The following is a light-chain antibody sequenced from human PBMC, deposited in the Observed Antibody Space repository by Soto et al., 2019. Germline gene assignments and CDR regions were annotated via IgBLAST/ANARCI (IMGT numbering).Light chain of an antibody. J-gene: IGLJ3*02. V-gene: IGLV4-69*02. Sequence: QPVLTQSPSASASLGASVKLSCTLSSGHSSYDVAWHQHQPEKGPRYLMKVNSDGSHTKGDGIPDRFSGSSSGAERYLTISSLQSDDEADYYCQTWGSGIRVFGGGTQLTVL. CDR2: VNSDGSH. CDR1: SGHSSYD. CDR3: QTWGSGIRV.